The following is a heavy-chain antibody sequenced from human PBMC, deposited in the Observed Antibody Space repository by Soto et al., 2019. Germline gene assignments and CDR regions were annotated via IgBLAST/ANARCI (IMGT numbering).Heavy chain of an antibody. D-gene: IGHD2-2*01. V-gene: IGHV1-69*13. CDR2: IIPIFGTA. CDR3: ARAGDIVLVPAAPDYYYYGMDV. Sequence: VNVSCKASGGTFSSYAISGVRQAPGQGLEWMGGIIPIFGTANYAQKFQGRVTITADESTSTAYMELSSLRSEDTAVYYCARAGDIVLVPAAPDYYYYGMDVWGQGTTVTVSS. CDR1: GGTFSSYA. J-gene: IGHJ6*02.